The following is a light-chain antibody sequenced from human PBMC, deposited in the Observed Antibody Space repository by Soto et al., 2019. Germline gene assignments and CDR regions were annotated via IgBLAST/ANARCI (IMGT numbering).Light chain of an antibody. CDR3: QSFDSSLSGWV. V-gene: IGLV1-40*01. CDR1: SSNIGAGYD. J-gene: IGLJ3*02. CDR2: GNT. Sequence: QSVLTQPPSVSGAPGQRVTISCTGGSSNIGAGYDVHWYQQLPGTAPKLLVSGNTNRPSGVPDRFSGSKSGTSASLAITGLQAEDEADYYCQSFDSSLSGWVFGGGTK.